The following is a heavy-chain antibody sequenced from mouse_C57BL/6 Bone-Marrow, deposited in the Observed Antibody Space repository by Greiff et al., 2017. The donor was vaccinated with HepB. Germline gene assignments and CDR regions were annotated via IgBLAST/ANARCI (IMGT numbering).Heavy chain of an antibody. CDR1: VYTFTSYG. D-gene: IGHD1-1*01. CDR2: IYPRSGNT. CDR3: ARGFITTPY. V-gene: IGHV1-81*01. Sequence: QVQLQQSGAELARPGASVKLSCKASVYTFTSYGISWVKQRTGQGLEWIGEIYPRSGNTYYNDKFKGKATLTADKSSSTAYMELRSLTSEDSAVYFCARGFITTPYWGQGTLVTVSA. J-gene: IGHJ3*01.